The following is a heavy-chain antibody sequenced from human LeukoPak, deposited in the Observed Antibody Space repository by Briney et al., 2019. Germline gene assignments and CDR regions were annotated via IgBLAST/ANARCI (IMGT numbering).Heavy chain of an antibody. CDR3: ASGYDSSAYQPFIDY. CDR2: IYYSGST. CDR1: GGSISSSSYY. D-gene: IGHD3-22*01. V-gene: IGHV4-39*01. J-gene: IGHJ4*02. Sequence: SETLSLTCTVYGGSISSSSYYWGWIRQPPGKGLEWIVSIYYSGSTYYNPYLKSRVTISVETSKNQFSLKLRSVTAADTAVYYCASGYDSSAYQPFIDYWGQGTLVTVSS.